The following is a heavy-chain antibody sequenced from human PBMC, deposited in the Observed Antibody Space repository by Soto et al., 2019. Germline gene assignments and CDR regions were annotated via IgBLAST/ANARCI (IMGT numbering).Heavy chain of an antibody. CDR3: ARSMTTVTTDGAFDI. D-gene: IGHD4-4*01. CDR2: IYPGDSDT. V-gene: IGHV5-51*01. CDR1: GYSFTTYW. J-gene: IGHJ3*02. Sequence: GESLKISCKGSGYSFTTYWIGWVRQMPGKGLEWMGIIYPGDSDTRYSPSFQGQVTISADKSINAAYLQWSSLKASDTAMYYCARSMTTVTTDGAFDIWGQGTMVTVSS.